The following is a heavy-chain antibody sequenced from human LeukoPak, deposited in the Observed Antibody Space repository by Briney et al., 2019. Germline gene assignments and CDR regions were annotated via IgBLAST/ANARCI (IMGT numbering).Heavy chain of an antibody. CDR1: GGSISSDSYY. J-gene: IGHJ5*01. CDR2: IHYTGSS. V-gene: IGHV4-39*01. CDR3: ARHKSPTALDS. Sequence: SETLSLTRTVYGGSISSDSYYWGWIRQPPGKGLEWIASIHYTGSSYYNLSLKSRVTISVDTSKNQCSLKLSSVTAADTAVFYCARHKSPTALDSWGQGTLVIVSS. D-gene: IGHD2-2*01.